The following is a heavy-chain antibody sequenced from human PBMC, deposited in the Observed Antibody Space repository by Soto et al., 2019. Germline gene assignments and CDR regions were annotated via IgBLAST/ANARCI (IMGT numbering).Heavy chain of an antibody. V-gene: IGHV3-21*01. D-gene: IGHD6-19*01. CDR3: ARDHAVHSVAGTWYYYYYMDV. J-gene: IGHJ6*03. CDR1: GFTFSSYS. Sequence: EVQLVESGGGLVKPGGSLRLSCAASGFTFSSYSMNWVRQAPGKGLEWVSSISSSSSYIYYADSVKSRFTISRDNAKNSLYLQMNSLRAEDTAVYYCARDHAVHSVAGTWYYYYYMDVWGKGTTVTVSS. CDR2: ISSSSSYI.